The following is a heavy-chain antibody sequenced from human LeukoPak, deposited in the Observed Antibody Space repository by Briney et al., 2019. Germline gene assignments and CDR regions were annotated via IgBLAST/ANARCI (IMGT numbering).Heavy chain of an antibody. CDR2: IIPIFGTA. J-gene: IGHJ3*02. D-gene: IGHD4-23*01. Sequence: SVKVSCRASGGTFSSYAISWVRQAPGQGLEWMGRIIPIFGTANYAQKFQGRGTITTDESTSTAYMELSSLRSEDTAVYYCARAGVNDYGGKSLAFDIWGQGTMVTVSS. CDR1: GGTFSSYA. V-gene: IGHV1-69*05. CDR3: ARAGVNDYGGKSLAFDI.